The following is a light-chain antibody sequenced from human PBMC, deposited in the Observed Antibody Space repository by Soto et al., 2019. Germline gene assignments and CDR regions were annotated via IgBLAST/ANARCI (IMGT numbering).Light chain of an antibody. Sequence: QSVLTQPPSVSGAPGQRVTISFTGSSSNIGAGYDVHWYQQLPGTAPKLLIYGNSSRPSGVPDRFSGSKSGTSASLAITGLQAEDEADYYCQSYDSSLSGYVVFGGGTKLTVL. J-gene: IGLJ2*01. CDR3: QSYDSSLSGYVV. CDR1: SSNIGAGYD. V-gene: IGLV1-40*01. CDR2: GNS.